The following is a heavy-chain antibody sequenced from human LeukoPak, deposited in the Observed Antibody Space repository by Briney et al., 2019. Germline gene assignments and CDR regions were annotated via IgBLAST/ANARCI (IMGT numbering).Heavy chain of an antibody. CDR2: TYNSGST. Sequence: SETLSLTCTVSGGSISDYHWSWIRQPPGKGLEWIGYTYNSGSTNYNPSLESRVTISLDTSKNQFSLKLNSVTAADTAVYYCARAEYSSSSHWFDPWGQGTLVTVSS. CDR1: GGSISDYH. CDR3: ARAEYSSSSHWFDP. J-gene: IGHJ5*02. D-gene: IGHD6-13*01. V-gene: IGHV4-59*01.